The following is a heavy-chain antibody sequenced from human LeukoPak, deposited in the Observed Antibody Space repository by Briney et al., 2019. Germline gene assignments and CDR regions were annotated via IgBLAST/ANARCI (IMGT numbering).Heavy chain of an antibody. V-gene: IGHV4-30-4*01. D-gene: IGHD2-2*01. J-gene: IGHJ4*02. CDR3: ARALGYCSSTSCFQGEGYFDY. CDR2: IYYSGST. CDR1: GGSISSGDYY. Sequence: PSQTLSLTCTVSGGSISSGDYYWSWIRQPPGKGLEWIGYIYYSGSTYYNPSLKSRVTISVDTSKNQFSLKLSSVTAADTAVYYCARALGYCSSTSCFQGEGYFDYWGQGTLVTVS.